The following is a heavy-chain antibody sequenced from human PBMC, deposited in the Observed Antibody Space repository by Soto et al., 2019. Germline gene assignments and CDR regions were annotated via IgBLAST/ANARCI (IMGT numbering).Heavy chain of an antibody. CDR3: ARVRREYDNSGPVDY. Sequence: SETLSLTCAVSGGSISSGDYSWNWIRQPPGKGLEWIGYIYYGGSTYYNPSLQSRVNMSVDRSKNQFSLKLNSVTAADTAVYYCARVRREYDNSGPVDYWGQGTLVTVSS. D-gene: IGHD3-22*01. CDR2: IYYGGST. CDR1: GGSISSGDYS. V-gene: IGHV4-30-2*01. J-gene: IGHJ4*02.